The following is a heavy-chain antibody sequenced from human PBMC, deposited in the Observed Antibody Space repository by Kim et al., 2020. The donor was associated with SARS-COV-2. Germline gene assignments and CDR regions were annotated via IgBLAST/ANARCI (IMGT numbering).Heavy chain of an antibody. CDR3: AGDNYGDYVDY. Sequence: SETLSLTCTVFSGSISSYYWNWIRQPAGKGLEWIGRIYASGNTYYNPSLKSRVTMSVDTSKNQFSLKLSSVTAADTALYYCAGDNYGDYVDYWGLGTLVTVSS. CDR1: SGSISSYY. D-gene: IGHD4-17*01. V-gene: IGHV4-4*07. CDR2: IYASGNT. J-gene: IGHJ4*02.